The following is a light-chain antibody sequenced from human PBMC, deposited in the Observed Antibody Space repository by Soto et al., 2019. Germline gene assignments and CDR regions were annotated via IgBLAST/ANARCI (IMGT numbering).Light chain of an antibody. Sequence: QSALTQPASVSGSPGQSIAISCTGTSSDVGGYDYVSWYQQHPGKAPQVMIYDVSNRPSGISNRFSGSKSGNTASLTSSGLQAEDEADYYCSSYTSSSTYVFGTGTKLTVL. V-gene: IGLV2-14*01. CDR3: SSYTSSSTYV. CDR2: DVS. J-gene: IGLJ1*01. CDR1: SSDVGGYDY.